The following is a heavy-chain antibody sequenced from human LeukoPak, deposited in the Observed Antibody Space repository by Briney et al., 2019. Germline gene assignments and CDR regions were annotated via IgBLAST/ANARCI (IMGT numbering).Heavy chain of an antibody. CDR1: GFTFSSYE. CDR2: ISSSGSTI. Sequence: GGSLRLSCAASGFTFSSYEMNWVRQAPGKGLEWVSYISSSGSTIYYADSVKGRFTISRDNAKNSLYLQMNSLRAEDTAVYYRARVHYDILTGYYGWFDPWGQGTLVTVSS. J-gene: IGHJ5*02. V-gene: IGHV3-48*03. CDR3: ARVHYDILTGYYGWFDP. D-gene: IGHD3-9*01.